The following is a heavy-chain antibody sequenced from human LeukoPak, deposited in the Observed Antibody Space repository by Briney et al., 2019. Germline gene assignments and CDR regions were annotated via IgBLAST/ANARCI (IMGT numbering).Heavy chain of an antibody. CDR3: ARDVGENCSSTNCYASHY. CDR1: GYTFTGYY. CDR2: INPHSGGT. D-gene: IGHD2-2*01. J-gene: IGHJ4*02. Sequence: ASVKLSCKASGYTFTGYYIHWVRQAPGQGLEWMGWINPHSGGTNYAQKFQGGVTMTRDTSMTTAYMELSSLRSDDTAVYYCARDVGENCSSTNCYASHYWGRGTLVTVSS. V-gene: IGHV1-2*02.